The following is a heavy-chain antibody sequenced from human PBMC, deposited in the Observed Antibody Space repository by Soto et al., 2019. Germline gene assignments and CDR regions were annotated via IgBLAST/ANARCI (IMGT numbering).Heavy chain of an antibody. D-gene: IGHD6-6*01. V-gene: IGHV1-69*13. J-gene: IGHJ4*02. Sequence: SVKVSCRASGGTFSSYAISWLRQAPGQGLEWMGGIIPIFGTANYAQKFQGRVTITADESTSTAYMERSSLRSEDTAVYYCASHISGYSSSPDYWGQGTLVTVSS. CDR3: ASHISGYSSSPDY. CDR2: IIPIFGTA. CDR1: GGTFSSYA.